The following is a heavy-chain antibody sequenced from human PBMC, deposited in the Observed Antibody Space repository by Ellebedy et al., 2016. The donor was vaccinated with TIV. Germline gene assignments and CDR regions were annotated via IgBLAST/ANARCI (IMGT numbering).Heavy chain of an antibody. CDR2: IYYSGST. D-gene: IGHD3-10*01. J-gene: IGHJ6*02. CDR3: ASLALWVHGMDV. Sequence: SETLSLXXTVSGGSISSGDYYWSWIRQPPGKGLEWIGYIYYSGSTYYNPSLKSRVTISVDTSKNQFSLKLSSVTAADTAVYYCASLALWVHGMDVWGQGTTVTVSS. V-gene: IGHV4-30-4*01. CDR1: GGSISSGDYY.